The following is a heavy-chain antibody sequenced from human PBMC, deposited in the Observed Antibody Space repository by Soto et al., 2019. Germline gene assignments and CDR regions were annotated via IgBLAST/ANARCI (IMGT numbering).Heavy chain of an antibody. CDR1: GGSFSGYY. D-gene: IGHD2-15*01. CDR2: INHSGST. J-gene: IGHJ3*02. V-gene: IGHV4-34*01. CDR3: ARGHKGDSRHAFDI. Sequence: QVQLQQWGAGLLKPSETLSLTCAVYGGSFSGYYWSWIRQPPGKGLEWTGEINHSGSTNYNPSLKSRVTISVDTSKNQFSLKLSSVTAADTAVYYCARGHKGDSRHAFDIWGQGTMVTVSS.